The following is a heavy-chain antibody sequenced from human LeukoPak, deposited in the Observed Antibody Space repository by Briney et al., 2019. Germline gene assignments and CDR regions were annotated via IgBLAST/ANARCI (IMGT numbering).Heavy chain of an antibody. D-gene: IGHD4-17*01. J-gene: IGHJ4*02. CDR3: ARVSYGDYVYFDY. Sequence: GGSLRLSCAASGFTFSGYSMNWVRQAPGKGLEWVSSISSSSSYIYYADSVKGRFTISRDNAKNSLYLQMNSLRAEDTAVYYCARVSYGDYVYFDYWGQGTLVTVSS. CDR1: GFTFSGYS. CDR2: ISSSSSYI. V-gene: IGHV3-21*01.